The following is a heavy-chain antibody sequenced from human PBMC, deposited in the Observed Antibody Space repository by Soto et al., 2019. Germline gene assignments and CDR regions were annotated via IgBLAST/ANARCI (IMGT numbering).Heavy chain of an antibody. V-gene: IGHV5-51*01. CDR1: GYSFTSYW. CDR3: ARHALPGGGTRHGMDV. D-gene: IGHD1-7*01. Sequence: PGESLKISCKGAGYSFTSYWSGWVLQMPWKGLEWMGIIYPGDSDTRYSPPFQGQVTISADKSISTAYLQWSSLKASDTAVYYCARHALPGGGTRHGMDVWGQGTTVTVSS. CDR2: IYPGDSDT. J-gene: IGHJ6*02.